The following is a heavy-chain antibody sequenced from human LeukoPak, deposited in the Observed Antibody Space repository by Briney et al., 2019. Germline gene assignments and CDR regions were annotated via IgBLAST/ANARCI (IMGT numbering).Heavy chain of an antibody. Sequence: SETLSLTCTVSGGSISSYYWSWIRQPPGKGLEWIGYIYYGGSTNYNPSLKSRVTISVDTSKNQFSLKLSSVTAADTAVYYCARHLYDSSGYYYFDYWGQGTLVTVSS. CDR3: ARHLYDSSGYYYFDY. CDR2: IYYGGST. J-gene: IGHJ4*02. CDR1: GGSISSYY. D-gene: IGHD3-22*01. V-gene: IGHV4-59*08.